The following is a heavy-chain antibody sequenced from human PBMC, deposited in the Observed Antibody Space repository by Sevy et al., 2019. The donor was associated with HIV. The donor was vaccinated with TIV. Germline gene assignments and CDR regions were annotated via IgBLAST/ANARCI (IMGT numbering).Heavy chain of an antibody. D-gene: IGHD2-8*02. CDR2: LIGGGSRT. V-gene: IGHV3-23*01. CDR1: GFPFSNYA. J-gene: IGHJ6*02. Sequence: GSLRLSCAASGFPFSNYAMSWVRQAPGKGLEWVSTLIGGGSRTYYADSVTGRFIISRDNSRNTLYLQMNSLRAEDTAIYYCAKRRVQSGLSGGGANYGMDVWGQGTSVTVSS. CDR3: AKRRVQSGLSGGGANYGMDV.